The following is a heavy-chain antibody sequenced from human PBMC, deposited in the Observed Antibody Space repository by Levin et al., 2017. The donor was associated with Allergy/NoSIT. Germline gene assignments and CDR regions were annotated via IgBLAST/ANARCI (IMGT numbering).Heavy chain of an antibody. Sequence: PSETLSLTCAVSGGSISSSNWWSCVRQSPGKGLEWIGEIDHSGSTNYNSSLESRVTISVEKAHNQFSLNLTSVTAADTAMYYCARDHGDYESAGYSSDSWGQGTLVTVPS. J-gene: IGHJ4*02. CDR3: ARDHGDYESAGYSSDS. CDR1: GGSISSSNW. D-gene: IGHD3-22*01. CDR2: IDHSGST. V-gene: IGHV4-4*02.